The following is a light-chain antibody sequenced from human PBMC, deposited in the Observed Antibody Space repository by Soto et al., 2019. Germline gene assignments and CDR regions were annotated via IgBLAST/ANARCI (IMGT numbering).Light chain of an antibody. V-gene: IGKV3-20*01. J-gene: IGKJ1*01. CDR1: QSVNNNY. Sequence: EILLTQSPCTLSLSPGERATLSCRASQSVNNNYLAWHQQKPGHAPSLLILGASSRATGIPDMLSGSGSGTVFTLTISRLEPEDFAVYYCQQYGRSRTFGQGTKVDIK. CDR2: GAS. CDR3: QQYGRSRT.